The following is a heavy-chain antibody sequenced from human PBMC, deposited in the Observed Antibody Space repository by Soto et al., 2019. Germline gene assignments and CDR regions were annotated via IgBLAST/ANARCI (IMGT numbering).Heavy chain of an antibody. V-gene: IGHV3-7*01. Sequence: GGSLRLSCAASGFTFSSYWMSWVRQAPGKGLEWVANIKRDGSEKYYVDSVKGRFTISRDNAKNSLYLQMNSLRAEDTAVYYCARVTHYCSSTSCYVGFDYWGQGTLVIVSS. D-gene: IGHD2-2*01. J-gene: IGHJ4*02. CDR2: IKRDGSEK. CDR3: ARVTHYCSSTSCYVGFDY. CDR1: GFTFSSYW.